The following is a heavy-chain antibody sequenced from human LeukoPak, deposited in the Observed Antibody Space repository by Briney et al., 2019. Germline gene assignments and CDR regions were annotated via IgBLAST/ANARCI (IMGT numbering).Heavy chain of an antibody. V-gene: IGHV3-23*01. CDR1: GFRFSSYA. J-gene: IGHJ6*02. CDR2: ISGSGVST. CDR3: ARDIRGTSCPSFGMDV. D-gene: IGHD2-2*01. Sequence: GGSLRLSCAASGFRFSSYAMSWVRQAPGKGLEWVSAISGSGVSTYYADSVKGRFTISRDNAKNSLYLQMNSLRAEDTAVYYCARDIRGTSCPSFGMDVWGQGTTVTVSS.